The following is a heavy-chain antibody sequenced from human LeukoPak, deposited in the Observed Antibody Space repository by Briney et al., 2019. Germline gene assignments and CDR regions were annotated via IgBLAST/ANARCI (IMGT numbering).Heavy chain of an antibody. D-gene: IGHD6-19*01. CDR3: ARRGTGYSSGWYNY. Sequence: PSETLSPTRTVSGGSISSSSYYWGWIRQPPGKGLEWIGSIYYSGSTYYNPSLKSRVTISVDTSKNQFSLKLSSVTAADTAVYYCARRGTGYSSGWYNYWGQGTLVTVSS. V-gene: IGHV4-39*01. J-gene: IGHJ4*02. CDR2: IYYSGST. CDR1: GGSISSSSYY.